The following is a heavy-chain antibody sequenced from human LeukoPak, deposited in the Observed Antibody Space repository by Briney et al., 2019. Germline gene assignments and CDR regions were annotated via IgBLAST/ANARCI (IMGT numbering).Heavy chain of an antibody. V-gene: IGHV4-59*01. J-gene: IGHJ4*02. CDR3: ARDRGSEFDS. Sequence: SETLSLTCTVSGGSISSYYWSWIRQPPGKGLEWIGYIYYSGSTKYNPSLKSRVTISLDTSKNQFSLKVSSVTAAGTAVYYCARDRGSEFDSWGQGTLVTVSS. CDR1: GGSISSYY. CDR2: IYYSGST. D-gene: IGHD5-12*01.